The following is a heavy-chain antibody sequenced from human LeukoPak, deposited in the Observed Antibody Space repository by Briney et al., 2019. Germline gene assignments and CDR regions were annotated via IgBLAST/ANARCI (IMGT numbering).Heavy chain of an antibody. V-gene: IGHV3-7*01. CDR3: ARDPYYYDSSGFAFDI. CDR1: GLTFSSYW. Sequence: PGGSLRLSCAASGLTFSSYWMSWVRQAPGKGLEWVANIKQDGSEKYYVDSVKGRFTISRDNAKNSLYLQMNSLRAEDTAVYYCARDPYYYDSSGFAFDIWGQGTMVTVSS. CDR2: IKQDGSEK. J-gene: IGHJ3*02. D-gene: IGHD3-22*01.